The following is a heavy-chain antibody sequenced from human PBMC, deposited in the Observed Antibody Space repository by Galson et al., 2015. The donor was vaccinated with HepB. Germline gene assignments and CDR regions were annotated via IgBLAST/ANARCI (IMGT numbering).Heavy chain of an antibody. CDR1: GFTFSSYA. Sequence: SLRLSCAASGFTFSSYAMSWVRQAPGKGLEWVSAISGSGGSTYYADSVKGRFTISRDNSKNTLYLQMNSLRAEDTAVYYCANGGPGVRGVTYYFDYWGQGTLVTVSS. J-gene: IGHJ4*02. D-gene: IGHD3-10*01. CDR2: ISGSGGST. CDR3: ANGGPGVRGVTYYFDY. V-gene: IGHV3-23*01.